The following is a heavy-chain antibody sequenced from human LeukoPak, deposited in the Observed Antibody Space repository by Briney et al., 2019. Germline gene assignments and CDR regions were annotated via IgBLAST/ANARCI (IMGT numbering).Heavy chain of an antibody. J-gene: IGHJ5*02. V-gene: IGHV4-38-2*02. CDR3: ARMGIAAAGKYNWFDP. CDR2: IYHSGST. D-gene: IGHD6-13*01. CDR1: GYSISSGYY. Sequence: SETLSLTCTVSGYSISSGYYWGWIRQPPGKGLEWIGSIYHSGSTYYNPSLKSRVTISVDTSKNQFSLKLSSVTAADTAVYYCARMGIAAAGKYNWFDPWGQGTLVTVSS.